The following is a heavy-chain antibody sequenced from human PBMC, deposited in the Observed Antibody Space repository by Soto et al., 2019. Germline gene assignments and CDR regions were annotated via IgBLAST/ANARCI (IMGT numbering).Heavy chain of an antibody. V-gene: IGHV1-2*02. J-gene: IGHJ4*02. Sequence: QVQLVQSGAEVKKPGASVKVSCKASGYTFTNNYIHWVRQAPGQGLEWMGWIIPNSGGTKYAQKFQGTVTMTRDTSISTAYLELTSLRSDDTAVYYCAKCNAPSGVDYWGQGTLVTVS. CDR3: AKCNAPSGVDY. CDR2: IIPNSGGT. D-gene: IGHD3-10*01. CDR1: GYTFTNNY.